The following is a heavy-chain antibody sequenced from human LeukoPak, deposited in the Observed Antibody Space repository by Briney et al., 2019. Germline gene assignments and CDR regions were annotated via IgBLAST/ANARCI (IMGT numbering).Heavy chain of an antibody. V-gene: IGHV3-72*01. D-gene: IGHD1-26*01. Sequence: RAGGSLRLSCAASGFTFSDHYMDWVRQAPGKGLEWVGRTRNKANSYTTEYAASVKGRFTISRDDSKNSLYLQMNSLKTEDTAVYYCARGSWELLYYYYYYMDVWGKGTTVTVPS. CDR1: GFTFSDHY. CDR2: TRNKANSYTT. J-gene: IGHJ6*03. CDR3: ARGSWELLYYYYYYMDV.